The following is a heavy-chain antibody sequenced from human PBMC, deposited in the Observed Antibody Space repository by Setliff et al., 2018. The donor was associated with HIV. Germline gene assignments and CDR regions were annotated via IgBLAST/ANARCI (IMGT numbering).Heavy chain of an antibody. Sequence: PSETLSLTCAVYGGSLSGHYWTWIRQPPGEGLEWIGEINHSGKTNYNPSLKSRVTISVDTSKNQFSLRLTSVTAADTAVYYCARQITSVTPEMLVVNDAFDVWGQGKMVTVS. J-gene: IGHJ3*01. D-gene: IGHD4-17*01. CDR2: INHSGKT. CDR1: GGSLSGHY. V-gene: IGHV4-34*01. CDR3: ARQITSVTPEMLVVNDAFDV.